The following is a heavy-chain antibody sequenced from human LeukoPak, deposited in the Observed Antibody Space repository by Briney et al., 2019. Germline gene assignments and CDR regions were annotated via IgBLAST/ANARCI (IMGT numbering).Heavy chain of an antibody. CDR2: IYYSGST. CDR1: GGSISSYY. Sequence: SETLSLTCTVSGGSISSYYWSWIRQPPGKGLEWIGYIYYSGSTNYNPSLKSRVTISVDTSKNQFSLKLSSVTAADTAVYYCARGAWFDPWGQGTLVTVSS. J-gene: IGHJ5*02. CDR3: ARGAWFDP. V-gene: IGHV4-59*12.